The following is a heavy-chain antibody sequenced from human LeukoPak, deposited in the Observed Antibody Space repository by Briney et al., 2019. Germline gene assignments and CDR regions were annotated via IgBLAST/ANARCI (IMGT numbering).Heavy chain of an antibody. V-gene: IGHV3-21*06. CDR2: VSNSGDYM. J-gene: IGHJ4*02. CDR3: ARALIGYYFDY. D-gene: IGHD2-8*01. Sequence: GGSLRLSCAASGFSFSSYRMNWVRQAPGKGLEWVSSVSNSGDYMHYADSVKGRFTISRDNSKNSLYLQMNSLRAEDTAVYYCARALIGYYFDYWRQGTLVTVSS. CDR1: GFSFSSYR.